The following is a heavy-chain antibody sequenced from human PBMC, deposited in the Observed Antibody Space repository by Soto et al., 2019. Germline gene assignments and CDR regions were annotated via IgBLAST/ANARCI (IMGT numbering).Heavy chain of an antibody. CDR3: ARDPPLTTVVVPNSYGMDV. CDR2: IKNDGSGA. D-gene: IGHD4-17*01. V-gene: IGHV3-74*01. CDR1: GFTFSKYW. Sequence: PVGSLRLSCAASGFTFSKYWMHWVRQVPGEGLVWVSRIKNDGSGAIYADSVKGRFNITRDNAQNILYLQMNSLRAEDTAVYYCARDPPLTTVVVPNSYGMDVWGQGTTVTVSS. J-gene: IGHJ6*02.